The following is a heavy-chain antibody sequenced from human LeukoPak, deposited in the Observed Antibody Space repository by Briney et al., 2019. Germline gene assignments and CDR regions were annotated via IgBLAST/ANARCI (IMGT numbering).Heavy chain of an antibody. Sequence: PSETLSLTCAVYGGSISGYYWSWIRQPPGKGLEWIGEINHSGSTNYNPSLKSRVTISVDTSKKQFSLRLSSVTAADTAVYYCARNRDGYNSFDYWGQGTLVTVSS. V-gene: IGHV4-34*01. D-gene: IGHD5-24*01. CDR2: INHSGST. J-gene: IGHJ4*02. CDR1: GGSISGYY. CDR3: ARNRDGYNSFDY.